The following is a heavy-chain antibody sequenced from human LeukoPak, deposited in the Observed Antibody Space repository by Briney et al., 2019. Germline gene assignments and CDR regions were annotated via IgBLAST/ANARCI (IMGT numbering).Heavy chain of an antibody. D-gene: IGHD2/OR15-2a*01. CDR2: ISDIGSI. V-gene: IGHV4-59*08. J-gene: IGHJ4*02. Sequence: PSETLSLTCTGSGCSISSYYWSWIRQPPGKGMEWIAYISDIGSINYNPSLKSRVTISLDTSKNQFSLKLSSVTAADTAVYYCAGHHPRNTVDFWGQGTLVTVSS. CDR1: GCSISSYY. CDR3: AGHHPRNTVDF.